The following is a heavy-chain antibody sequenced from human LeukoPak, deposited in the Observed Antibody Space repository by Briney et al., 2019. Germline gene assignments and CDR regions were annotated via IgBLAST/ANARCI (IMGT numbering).Heavy chain of an antibody. Sequence: GASVKVSCKASGYTFTSYTIHWVRQAPGQRLEWMGWINAGNGNTKYSQEFQGRVTITRNTSASTAYMELSSLRSEDMAVYYCARSMGVRGVITNLFDYWGQGTLVTVSS. J-gene: IGHJ4*02. CDR1: GYTFTSYT. CDR3: ARSMGVRGVITNLFDY. V-gene: IGHV1-3*03. CDR2: INAGNGNT. D-gene: IGHD3-10*01.